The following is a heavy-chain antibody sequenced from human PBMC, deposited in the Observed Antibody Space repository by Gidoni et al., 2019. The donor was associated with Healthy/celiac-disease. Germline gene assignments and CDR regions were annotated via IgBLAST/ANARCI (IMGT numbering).Heavy chain of an antibody. CDR1: GFTFSRYA. V-gene: IGHV3-23*01. J-gene: IGHJ4*02. CDR2: ISGSGGST. CDR3: AKAPLYPFEIVVVITPGFDY. D-gene: IGHD3-22*01. Sequence: EVQLLESGGGLVQPGGSLRLSCASSGFTFSRYAMSWVSQAPGKGLEWVLAISGSGGSTYYADSVKDRFTISRDNSKNTLYLQMNSLRAEDTAVYYCAKAPLYPFEIVVVITPGFDYWGQGTLVTVSS.